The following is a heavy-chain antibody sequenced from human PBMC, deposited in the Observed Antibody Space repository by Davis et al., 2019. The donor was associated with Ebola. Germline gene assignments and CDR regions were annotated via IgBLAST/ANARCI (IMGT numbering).Heavy chain of an antibody. CDR1: FFTFSSYW. CDR3: ARAARGGLRYFDWLYRFDP. J-gene: IGHJ5*02. D-gene: IGHD3-9*01. V-gene: IGHV3-74*01. CDR2: INSDGSST. Sequence: HTGGSLRLSCAASFFTFSSYWMHWVRQAPGKGLVWVSRINSDGSSTSYADSVKGRFTISRDNAKNTLYLQMYSLRAEDTAVYYCARAARGGLRYFDWLYRFDPWGQGTLVTVSS.